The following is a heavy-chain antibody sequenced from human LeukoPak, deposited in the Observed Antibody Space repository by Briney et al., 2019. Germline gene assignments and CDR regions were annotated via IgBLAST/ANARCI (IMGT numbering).Heavy chain of an antibody. J-gene: IGHJ4*02. CDR3: ARSRAARPFPPDY. Sequence: ASVKVSCKASGGTFSSYAISWVRQAPGQGLEWMGWISAYNGNTNYAQKLQGRVTMTTDTSTSTAYMELRSLRSDDTAVYYCARSRAARPFPPDYWGQGTLVTVSS. D-gene: IGHD6-6*01. V-gene: IGHV1-18*01. CDR1: GGTFSSYA. CDR2: ISAYNGNT.